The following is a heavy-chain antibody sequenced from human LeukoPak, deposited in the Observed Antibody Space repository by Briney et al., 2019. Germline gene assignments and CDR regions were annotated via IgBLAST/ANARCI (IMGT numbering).Heavy chain of an antibody. CDR3: ARDQGRSSSGGY. Sequence: ASVKVSCKASGYTFTNYGISWVRQAPGQGFEWMGWISAYNGNTNYAQKVQGRVTMTTDTSTRTAYMELRSLRSDDTAVYYCARDQGRSSSGGYWGQGTLVTVSS. CDR1: GYTFTNYG. CDR2: ISAYNGNT. J-gene: IGHJ4*02. D-gene: IGHD6-19*01. V-gene: IGHV1-18*01.